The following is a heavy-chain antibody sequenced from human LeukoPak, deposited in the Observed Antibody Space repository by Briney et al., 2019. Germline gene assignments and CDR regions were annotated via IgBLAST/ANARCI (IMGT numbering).Heavy chain of an antibody. Sequence: GGSLRLSCAASGFTFSNAWMSWVRQAPGKGLESVGRIKSKTDGGTTDYAAPVKGRFTSSRDDSKNTLYLQMNSLKTEDTAVYYCTTVGGPLSWIHADYWGQGGLVTVSS. CDR2: IKSKTDGGTT. V-gene: IGHV3-15*01. D-gene: IGHD5-18*01. CDR3: TTVGGPLSWIHADY. J-gene: IGHJ4*02. CDR1: GFTFSNAW.